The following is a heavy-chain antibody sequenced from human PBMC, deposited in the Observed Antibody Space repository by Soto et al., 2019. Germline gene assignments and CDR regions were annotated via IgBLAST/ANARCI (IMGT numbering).Heavy chain of an antibody. J-gene: IGHJ4*02. CDR1: GGSISISSYY. CDR2: IYYSGST. D-gene: IGHD6-13*01. Sequence: QLQLQESGPGLVKPSETLSLTCTVSGGSISISSYYWGWIRQPPGKGLEWIGSIYYSGSTYYNPSLKSRVTISVDTSKNQFSLKLSSVTAAVTAVYYCARLTPKFPHSSSWYGWGQGTLVTVSS. V-gene: IGHV4-39*01. CDR3: ARLTPKFPHSSSWYG.